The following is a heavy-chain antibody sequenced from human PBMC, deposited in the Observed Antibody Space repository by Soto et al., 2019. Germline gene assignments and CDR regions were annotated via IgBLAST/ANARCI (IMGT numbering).Heavy chain of an antibody. V-gene: IGHV4-30-4*01. D-gene: IGHD5-18*01. CDR1: GGSISSGDYY. J-gene: IGHJ4*02. CDR2: IYYSGST. CDR3: ARVQGGGGAMVHNY. Sequence: QVQLQESGPGLVKPSQTLSLTCTVSGGSISSGDYYWSWIRQPPGKGLEWIGYIYYSGSTYYNPSLKSRVTIXVXTPXNQFSLKLSSVTAADTAVYYCARVQGGGGAMVHNYWGQGTLVTVSS.